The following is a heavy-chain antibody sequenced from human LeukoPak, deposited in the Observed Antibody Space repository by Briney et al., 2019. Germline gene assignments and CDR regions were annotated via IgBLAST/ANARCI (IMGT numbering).Heavy chain of an antibody. CDR1: GFTFSSYT. J-gene: IGHJ4*02. V-gene: IGHV3-21*01. CDR3: ARAGSGYEDGFDY. D-gene: IGHD5-12*01. Sequence: PGGSLRLSCAASGFTFSSYTMNWVRQAPGKGLEWVSSISSSSSYIYYADLVKGRFTISRDNAKNSLYPQMNSLRAEDTAVYYCARAGSGYEDGFDYWGQGTLVTVSS. CDR2: ISSSSSYI.